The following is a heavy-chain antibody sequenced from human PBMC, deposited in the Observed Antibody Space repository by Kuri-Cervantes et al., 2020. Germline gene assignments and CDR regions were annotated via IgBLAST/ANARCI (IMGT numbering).Heavy chain of an antibody. CDR1: GYTFTSYG. D-gene: IGHD6-19*01. J-gene: IGHJ4*02. Sequence: ASVKVSCKASGYTFTSYGISWVRQAPGQGLEWMGIINPSGGSTSYAQKFQGRVTMTRDTSTSTVYMELSSLRSEDTAVYYCARANAGSSGWYRLKFEYYFDYWGQGTLVTVSS. CDR3: ARANAGSSGWYRLKFEYYFDY. V-gene: IGHV1-46*01. CDR2: INPSGGST.